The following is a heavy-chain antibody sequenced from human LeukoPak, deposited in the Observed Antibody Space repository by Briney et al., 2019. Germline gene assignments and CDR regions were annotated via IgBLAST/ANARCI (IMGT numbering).Heavy chain of an antibody. J-gene: IGHJ3*01. D-gene: IGHD3-22*01. CDR1: GFTLSGSA. V-gene: IGHV3-73*01. CDR3: TRLYYDSSGYR. CDR2: IRSKANSYAT. Sequence: GGSLKLSCAASGFTLSGSAMHWVRPASGKGLEWVGRIRSKANSYATAYAASVRGRFTSSRDDSKNTAYLQMNSLKAEGTAVYYCTRLYYDSSGYRWGQGTMVTVSS.